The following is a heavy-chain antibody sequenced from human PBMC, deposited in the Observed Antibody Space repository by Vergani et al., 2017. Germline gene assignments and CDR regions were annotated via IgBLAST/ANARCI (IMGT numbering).Heavy chain of an antibody. Sequence: QVQLHESGPGLVKPSQTLSLTCTVSGGSITSGSFYWSWIRQPAGKGLEWIGRIHSSGTTNYNPSLKSRVNISLDTSKNQFSLSLSSVTAADTAVYYCARGTFLHAFDNWGQGTVVTVSS. J-gene: IGHJ3*02. CDR2: IHSSGTT. V-gene: IGHV4-61*02. CDR1: GGSITSGSFY. CDR3: ARGTFLHAFDN. D-gene: IGHD1-26*01.